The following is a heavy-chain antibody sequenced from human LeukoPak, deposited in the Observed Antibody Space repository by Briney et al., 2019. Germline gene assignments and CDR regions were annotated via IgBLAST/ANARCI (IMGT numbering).Heavy chain of an antibody. CDR3: ARDSEVGANRNAFDI. Sequence: PSETLSLTCAVSGGSISSSNWWSWVRQPPGKGLEWIGEIYHSGSTNYNPSLKSRVTISVDKSKNQFSLKLSSVTAADTAVYYCARDSEVGANRNAFDIWGQGTMVTVSS. CDR2: IYHSGST. V-gene: IGHV4-4*02. D-gene: IGHD1-26*01. CDR1: GGSISSSNW. J-gene: IGHJ3*02.